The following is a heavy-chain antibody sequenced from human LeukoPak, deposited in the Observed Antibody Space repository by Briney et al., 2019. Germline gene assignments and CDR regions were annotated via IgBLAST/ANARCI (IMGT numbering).Heavy chain of an antibody. Sequence: GGSLRLSCAASGFTFSGSAMHWVRQASGKGLEWVGRIRSKANSYATAYAASVKGRFTISRDDSKNTAYLQMNSLKTEDTAVYYCARAHGPIVVVIPAGDWGQGTLVTVSS. J-gene: IGHJ4*02. CDR1: GFTFSGSA. D-gene: IGHD3-22*01. CDR3: ARAHGPIVVVIPAGD. V-gene: IGHV3-73*01. CDR2: IRSKANSYAT.